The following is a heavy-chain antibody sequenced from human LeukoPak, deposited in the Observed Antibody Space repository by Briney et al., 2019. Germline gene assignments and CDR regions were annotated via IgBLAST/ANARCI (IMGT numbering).Heavy chain of an antibody. V-gene: IGHV3-7*03. J-gene: IGHJ4*02. CDR2: IRQDGSDK. D-gene: IGHD3-10*01. CDR3: AKDLVRGVPTDY. Sequence: AGGSLRLSCATSGFTFSTYLMGCVRQAPGKGLEWVAHIRQDGSDKYYVDSVKGRFTISRDNAKSSLYLQMNSLRAEDTAVYYCAKDLVRGVPTDYWGQGTLVTVSS. CDR1: GFTFSTYL.